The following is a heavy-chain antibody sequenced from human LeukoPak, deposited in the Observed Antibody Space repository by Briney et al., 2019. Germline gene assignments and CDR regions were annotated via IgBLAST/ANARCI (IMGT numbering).Heavy chain of an antibody. CDR3: VRHDGRGGATMGALDS. J-gene: IGHJ4*02. CDR2: IYYGRTT. Sequence: SETLSLTCTVSAGSISSSSHHWGWIRQSPGKGLEWIGSIYYGRTTYNNPSLNSRVTISIVTSKNQFSLQLNSVTAADTAVCYCVRHDGRGGATMGALDSWGQGSLVTVSS. D-gene: IGHD5-12*01. V-gene: IGHV4-39*01. CDR1: AGSISSSSHH.